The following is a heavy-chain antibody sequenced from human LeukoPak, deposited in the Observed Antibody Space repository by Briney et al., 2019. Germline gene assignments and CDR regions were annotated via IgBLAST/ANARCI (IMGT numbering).Heavy chain of an antibody. CDR3: ATRSEPFDY. CDR1: GGTFSSYA. Sequence: SVKVSCKASGGTFSSYAISWVRQAPGQGLEWMGRIIPIFGIANYAQKFQGRVTITADKSTSTAYMELSSLRAEDTAVYYCATRSEPFDYWGQGTLVTVSS. CDR2: IIPIFGIA. V-gene: IGHV1-69*04. J-gene: IGHJ4*02.